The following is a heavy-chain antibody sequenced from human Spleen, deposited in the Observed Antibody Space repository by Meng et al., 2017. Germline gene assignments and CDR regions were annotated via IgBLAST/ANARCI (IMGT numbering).Heavy chain of an antibody. CDR3: ARDGSSWYGKYYGMDV. CDR1: GNSISSGYY. V-gene: IGHV4-38-2*02. D-gene: IGHD6-13*01. J-gene: IGHJ6*02. CDR2: FHHRGRT. Sequence: SETLSLTCTVSGNSISSGYYWGWIRQPPGKDLEWIGSFHHRGRTYYNPSLKSRVTILQDASENQFSLKLSSVTAADAAVYYCARDGSSWYGKYYGMDVWGQGTTVTVSS.